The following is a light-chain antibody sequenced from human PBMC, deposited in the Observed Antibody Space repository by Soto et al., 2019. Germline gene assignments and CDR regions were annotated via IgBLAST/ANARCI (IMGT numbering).Light chain of an antibody. CDR1: QSISSNY. CDR3: QQYGGSPRT. CDR2: DAS. V-gene: IGKV3-20*01. Sequence: TLSCRASQSISSNYLACYQQTPGQAPRLLIYDASSRAAGIPDRFSGSGSGTDFTLTISRLEPEDFGVYYCQQYGGSPRTFGRGTKVDIK. J-gene: IGKJ4*01.